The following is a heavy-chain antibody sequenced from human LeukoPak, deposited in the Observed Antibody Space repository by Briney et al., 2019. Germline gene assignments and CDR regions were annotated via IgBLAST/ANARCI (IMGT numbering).Heavy chain of an antibody. V-gene: IGHV3-30*18. D-gene: IGHD2-2*01. Sequence: GGSLRLSCAASGFTFSSYGMHWVRQAPGKGLEWVAVISYDGSNKYYADSVKGRFTISRDNSKNTLYLQMNSLRAEDTAVYYCAKVRGCSSTSCYYRSYYYYYGMDVWGQGTTVTVSS. CDR3: AKVRGCSSTSCYYRSYYYYYGMDV. J-gene: IGHJ6*02. CDR1: GFTFSSYG. CDR2: ISYDGSNK.